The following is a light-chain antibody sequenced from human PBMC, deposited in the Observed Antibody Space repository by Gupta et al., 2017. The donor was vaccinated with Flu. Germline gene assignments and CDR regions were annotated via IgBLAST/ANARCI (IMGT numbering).Light chain of an antibody. Sequence: QSVLTQPLSVSAATGQKVTSSCPGSSSNIGINYVSWYQQVPGTAPQLLLYDNDKRPSGIPVRFSGSKSGTSATLTITGLQTGEEAYSYCATEANSRSVGVFGGGTKLTV. V-gene: IGLV1-51*01. CDR2: DND. J-gene: IGLJ2*01. CDR1: SSNIGINY. CDR3: ATEANSRSVGV.